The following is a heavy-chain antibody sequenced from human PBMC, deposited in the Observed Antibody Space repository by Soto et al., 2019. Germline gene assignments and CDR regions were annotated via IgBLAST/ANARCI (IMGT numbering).Heavy chain of an antibody. J-gene: IGHJ4*02. Sequence: ASVKVSCKASGYTFTSYGISWVRQAPGQGLEWMGWISAYNGNTNYAQKLQGRVTMTTDTSTSTAYMELRSLRSDDTAVYYCARDYGPYYYDSSGPSDYWGQGTMVTVSS. D-gene: IGHD3-22*01. CDR1: GYTFTSYG. CDR2: ISAYNGNT. V-gene: IGHV1-18*01. CDR3: ARDYGPYYYDSSGPSDY.